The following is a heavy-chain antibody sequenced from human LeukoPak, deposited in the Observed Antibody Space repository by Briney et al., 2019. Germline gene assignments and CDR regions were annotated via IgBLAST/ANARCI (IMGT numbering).Heavy chain of an antibody. D-gene: IGHD3-16*02. Sequence: SETQSLTCTVSGGSISSYYWSWIRQPAGKGLEWIGRIYTSGSTNYNPSLKSRVTMSVDTSKNQFSLKLSSVTAADTAVYYCAREPLYDYVWGSYRPAYYFDYWGQGTLVTVSS. CDR3: AREPLYDYVWGSYRPAYYFDY. J-gene: IGHJ4*02. V-gene: IGHV4-4*07. CDR2: IYTSGST. CDR1: GGSISSYY.